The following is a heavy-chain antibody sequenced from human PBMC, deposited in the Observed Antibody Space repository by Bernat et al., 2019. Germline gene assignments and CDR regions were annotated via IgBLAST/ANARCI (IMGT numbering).Heavy chain of an antibody. CDR1: GFTFSSYS. D-gene: IGHD1-1*01. Sequence: EVQLVESGGGLVKPGGSLRLSCAASGFTFSSYSMNWVRQAPGKGLEWVSSISSSSSYIYYADSVKGRFTISRDNAKNSLYLQMNSLRAEDMAVYYCARDLRGTGTNTGDYWGQGTLVTVSS. CDR3: ARDLRGTGTNTGDY. CDR2: ISSSSSYI. J-gene: IGHJ4*02. V-gene: IGHV3-21*01.